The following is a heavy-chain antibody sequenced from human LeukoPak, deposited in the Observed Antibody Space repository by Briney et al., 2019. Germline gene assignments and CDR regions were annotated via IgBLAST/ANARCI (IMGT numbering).Heavy chain of an antibody. Sequence: SGTLSLTCTVSGGSISSYYWSWIRQPPGKGLEWIGYIYYSGSTNYNPSLKSRVTISVDTSKNQFSLKLSSVTAADTAVYYCARQDSSGYYSTFDYRGQGTLVTVSS. CDR3: ARQDSSGYYSTFDY. J-gene: IGHJ4*02. D-gene: IGHD3-22*01. CDR1: GGSISSYY. V-gene: IGHV4-59*08. CDR2: IYYSGST.